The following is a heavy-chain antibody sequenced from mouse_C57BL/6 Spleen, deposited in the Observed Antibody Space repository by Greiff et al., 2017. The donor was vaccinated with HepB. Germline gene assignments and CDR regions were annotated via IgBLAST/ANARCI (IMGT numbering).Heavy chain of an antibody. D-gene: IGHD1-1*01. CDR3: ARPLYGSSLAWFAY. J-gene: IGHJ3*01. Sequence: QVQLQQPGTELVKPGASVKLSCKASGYTFTSYWMHWVKQRPGQGLEWIGNINPSNGGTNYNEKFKSKATLTVDKSSSTAYMQLSSLTSEDSAVYYWARPLYGSSLAWFAYWGQGTLVTVSA. CDR2: INPSNGGT. CDR1: GYTFTSYW. V-gene: IGHV1-53*01.